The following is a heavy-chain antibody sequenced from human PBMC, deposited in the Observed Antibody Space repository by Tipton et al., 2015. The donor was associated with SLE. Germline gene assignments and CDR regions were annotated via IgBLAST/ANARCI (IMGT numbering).Heavy chain of an antibody. D-gene: IGHD4-11*01. CDR2: INHSGST. V-gene: IGHV4-34*01. Sequence: TLSLTCTVYGGSLSGYYWTWIRQPPGKGLEWIGEINHSGSTNYNPSLKSRVTISVDTSKNQFSLKLSSVTAADTAVYYCARRGAYSVFAYWGQGTLVTVSS. CDR1: GGSLSGYY. CDR3: ARRGAYSVFAY. J-gene: IGHJ4*02.